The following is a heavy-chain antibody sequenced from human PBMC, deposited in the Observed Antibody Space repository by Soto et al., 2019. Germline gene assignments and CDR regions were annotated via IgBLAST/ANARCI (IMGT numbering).Heavy chain of an antibody. J-gene: IGHJ6*02. V-gene: IGHV5-51*01. CDR1: AYSFTTYS. D-gene: IGHD1-1*01. Sequence: PGESLKISCEGSAYSFTTYSIAWVRQMPGKGLEWMGIIYPGDSHTTYSPSFQGQVIISADKSTSSAYLQWSSLMASDSAIYYCARHSLARSKGPLYYYPMDVWGQGTTVTVSS. CDR2: IYPGDSHT. CDR3: ARHSLARSKGPLYYYPMDV.